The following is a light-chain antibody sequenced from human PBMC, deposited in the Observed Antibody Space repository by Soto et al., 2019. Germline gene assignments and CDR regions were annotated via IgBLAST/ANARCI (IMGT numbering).Light chain of an antibody. Sequence: EVVLTQSPGTLSLSPGERATLSCRASQRINTSYLAWYQQKPGQAPRLTVSGASIRATGIPDRFSGSGSGTDFTLTISRLEPEDFAVYYCQQYGPSRTFGQGAKVDIK. CDR2: GAS. CDR3: QQYGPSRT. V-gene: IGKV3-20*01. CDR1: QRINTSY. J-gene: IGKJ1*01.